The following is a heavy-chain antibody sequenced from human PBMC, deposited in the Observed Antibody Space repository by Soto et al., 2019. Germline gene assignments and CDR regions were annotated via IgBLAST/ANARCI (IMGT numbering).Heavy chain of an antibody. V-gene: IGHV3-23*01. CDR3: AKGAARLTGWYYYYMDV. Sequence: GSLRLSCAASGFTFSSYAMSWVRQAPGKGLEWVSAISGSGGSTYYADSVKGRFTISRDNSKNTLYLQMNSLRAEDTAVYYCAKGAARLTGWYYYYMDVWGKGTTVTVSS. CDR1: GFTFSSYA. D-gene: IGHD6-6*01. CDR2: ISGSGGST. J-gene: IGHJ6*03.